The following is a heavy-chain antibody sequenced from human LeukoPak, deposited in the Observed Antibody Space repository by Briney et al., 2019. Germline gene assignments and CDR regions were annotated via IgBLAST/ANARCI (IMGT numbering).Heavy chain of an antibody. CDR1: GYTFTDYY. CDR3: ARESVPAVAARRGLNY. V-gene: IGHV1-2*02. CDR2: INPNSGGT. Sequence: ASVKVSCKASGYTFTDYYMHWVRQAPGQGLEWMGWINPNSGGTNYAQKFQGRVTMTRDTSISTVYMEMSRLRSGDTAVYYCARESVPAVAARRGLNYWGQGTLVAVSS. J-gene: IGHJ4*02. D-gene: IGHD6-6*01.